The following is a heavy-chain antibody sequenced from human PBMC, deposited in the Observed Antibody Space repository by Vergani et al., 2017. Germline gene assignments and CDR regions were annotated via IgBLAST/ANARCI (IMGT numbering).Heavy chain of an antibody. CDR1: GFTFSSYA. Sequence: EVQLVESGGGLVQPGGSLRLSCAASGFTFSSYAMSWVRQAPGKGLEWVSAISGSGGSTYYADSVKGRFTISRDNSKNTLYLQMNSLRAEDTAVYYCAKDQQRYCSGGSCYPIDYWGQGTLVTVSS. J-gene: IGHJ4*02. V-gene: IGHV3-23*04. CDR3: AKDQQRYCSGGSCYPIDY. CDR2: ISGSGGST. D-gene: IGHD2-15*01.